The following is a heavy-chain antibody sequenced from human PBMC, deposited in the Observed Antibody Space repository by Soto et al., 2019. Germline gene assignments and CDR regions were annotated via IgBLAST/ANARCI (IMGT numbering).Heavy chain of an antibody. D-gene: IGHD2-21*02. CDR2: INPTSGVT. CDR1: GKRYNDYY. J-gene: IGHJ4*01. CDR3: RVTDLSEVEY. Sequence: GDSVKVSCKASGKRYNDYYIHCVRKATAQWLESVGWINPTSGVTKYAQKFQGRGTMTRDTYIGTSDVELSRLKSEGTAVYYCRVTDLSEVEYWEHGTPVTVCS. V-gene: IGHV1-2*02.